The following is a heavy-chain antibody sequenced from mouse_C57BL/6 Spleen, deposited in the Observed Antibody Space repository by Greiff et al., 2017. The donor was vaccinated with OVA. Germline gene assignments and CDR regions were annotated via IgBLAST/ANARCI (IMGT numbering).Heavy chain of an antibody. Sequence: QVQLQQSGAELVRPGASVTLSCKASGYTFTDYEMHWVKQTPVHGLEWIGAIDPETGGTAYNQKFKGKAILTADKSSSTAYMELRSLTSEDSAVYYCTRYYDYDVFAYWGQGTLVTVSA. D-gene: IGHD2-4*01. CDR1: GYTFTDYE. V-gene: IGHV1-15*01. J-gene: IGHJ3*01. CDR3: TRYYDYDVFAY. CDR2: IDPETGGT.